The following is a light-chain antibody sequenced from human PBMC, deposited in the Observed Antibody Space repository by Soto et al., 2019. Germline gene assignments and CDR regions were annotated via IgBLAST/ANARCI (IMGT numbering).Light chain of an antibody. CDR1: SGHSSYV. J-gene: IGLJ2*01. CDR3: QTWGTDTVV. CDR2: VISDGSH. V-gene: IGLV4-69*01. Sequence: QPVLTQSPSASASLGASVKLTCTLNSGHSSYVIAWHQQRPEKGPRYLMKVISDGSHYKGDGIPDRFSGSSSGAERYLIISSLQSDDEADYYCQTWGTDTVVFGGGTKLTVL.